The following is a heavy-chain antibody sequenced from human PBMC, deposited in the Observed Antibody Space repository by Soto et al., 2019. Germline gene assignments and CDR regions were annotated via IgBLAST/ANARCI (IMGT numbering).Heavy chain of an antibody. D-gene: IGHD3-10*01. J-gene: IGHJ5*02. V-gene: IGHV3-23*01. CDR3: AKGLSGSGAYNRFDP. Sequence: EVHLLESGGGLVQPGGSLRLSCATSRFAFSSYAMSWVRQAPGKGLEWVSAIGGSGHSTFYADSVRGRFTISRDNSKNTLYLQMDSLRAEDTAFYYCAKGLSGSGAYNRFDPWGQGTLVTVSS. CDR1: RFAFSSYA. CDR2: IGGSGHST.